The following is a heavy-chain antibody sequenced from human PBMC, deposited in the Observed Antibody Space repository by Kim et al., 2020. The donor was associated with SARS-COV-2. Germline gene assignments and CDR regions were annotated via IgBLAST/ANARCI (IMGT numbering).Heavy chain of an antibody. D-gene: IGHD6-19*01. CDR3: AKVRAPYATVAADY. Sequence: GGSLRLSCAASGFTFSSYGMHWVRQAPGKGLEWVAVISYDGSNKYYADSVKGRFTISRDNSKNTLYLQMNSLRAEDTAVYYCAKVRAPYATVAADYWGQGTLVTVSS. CDR1: GFTFSSYG. V-gene: IGHV3-30*18. CDR2: ISYDGSNK. J-gene: IGHJ4*02.